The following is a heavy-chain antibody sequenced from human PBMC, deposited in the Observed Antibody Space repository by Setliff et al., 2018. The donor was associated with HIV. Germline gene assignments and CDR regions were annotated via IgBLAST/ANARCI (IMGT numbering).Heavy chain of an antibody. V-gene: IGHV3-23*01. J-gene: IGHJ3*02. Sequence: WIRQPPGKGLEWVSAISGSGGRTYYADSVKGRFTISRDNSKNTLYLQMNSLRAEDTAAYYCARASLPRITMVRGVISPDDAFDIWGQGTMVTVSS. CDR3: ARASLPRITMVRGVISPDDAFDI. D-gene: IGHD3-10*01. CDR2: ISGSGGRT.